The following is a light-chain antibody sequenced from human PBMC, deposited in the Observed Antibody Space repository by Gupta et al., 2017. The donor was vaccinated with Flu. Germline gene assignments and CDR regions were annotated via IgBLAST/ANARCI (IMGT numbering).Light chain of an antibody. J-gene: IGLJ3*02. CDR2: EVS. CDR1: SSDVGGYNY. V-gene: IGLV2-14*01. CDR3: TSYKSSSTLCV. Sequence: QSALTQPASVSGSPGQAITISCTGTSSDVGGYNYVSWYQQHPGKAPKLMMYEVSNRPSGVPNRFSGSKSGTTASLTITGLQAEDEADYYCTSYKSSSTLCVFGGGTKLTVL.